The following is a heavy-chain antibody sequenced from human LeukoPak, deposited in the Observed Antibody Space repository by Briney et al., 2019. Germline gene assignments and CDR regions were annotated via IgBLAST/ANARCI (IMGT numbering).Heavy chain of an antibody. D-gene: IGHD3-10*01. CDR2: IKSSAAGATT. CDR1: GFSFGDHS. J-gene: IGHJ4*02. V-gene: IGHV3-15*01. Sequence: GGSLRLSCAASGFSFGDHSMSWVRQAPGKGPEWVGRIKSSAAGATTDYAAPVKGRFTISRDDSRHTLYLQMNSLKTEDTAVYYCTMIQGWGSGSYYVDYWGQGTLVTVSS. CDR3: TMIQGWGSGSYYVDY.